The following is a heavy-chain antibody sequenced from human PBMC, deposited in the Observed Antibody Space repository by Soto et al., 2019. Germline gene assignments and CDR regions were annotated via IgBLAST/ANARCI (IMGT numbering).Heavy chain of an antibody. CDR3: AKDRGRATAGEYYYYGMDV. CDR2: INPSGGST. V-gene: IGHV1-46*01. D-gene: IGHD6-13*01. Sequence: ASVKVSCKASGYTFTSYYIHWVRQAPGQGLEWTGMINPSGGSTDYAQNFQGRVTMTRDPSTSTVYMELSSLRSDDTAVYYCAKDRGRATAGEYYYYGMDVWGQGNTVTVSS. J-gene: IGHJ6*02. CDR1: GYTFTSYY.